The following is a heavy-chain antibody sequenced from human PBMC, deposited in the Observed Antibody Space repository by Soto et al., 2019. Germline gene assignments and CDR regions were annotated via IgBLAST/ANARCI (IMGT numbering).Heavy chain of an antibody. CDR3: AATPGVPAAPFDY. CDR2: IYYSGST. D-gene: IGHD2-2*01. Sequence: QVQLQESGPGLVKPSETLSLTCTVSGGSISSYYWSWIRQPPGKGLEWIGYIYYSGSTNYNPSLKSRVTISVDTSKNQFSLKLSSVTAADTAVYYCAATPGVPAAPFDYWGQGTLVTVSS. CDR1: GGSISSYY. V-gene: IGHV4-59*01. J-gene: IGHJ4*02.